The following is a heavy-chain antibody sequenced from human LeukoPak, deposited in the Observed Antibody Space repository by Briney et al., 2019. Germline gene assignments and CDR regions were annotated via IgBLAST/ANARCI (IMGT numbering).Heavy chain of an antibody. Sequence: ASVKVSCKASGYTFTGYYMHWVRQAPGQGLEWMGWINPNSGGTNYAQKFQGRVTMTRDTSISTAYMELSRLRSDDTAVYYCAKSDGGGQGYYYYYYMDVWGKGTTVTIS. CDR2: INPNSGGT. V-gene: IGHV1-2*02. J-gene: IGHJ6*03. CDR3: AKSDGGGQGYYYYYYMDV. D-gene: IGHD3-16*01. CDR1: GYTFTGYY.